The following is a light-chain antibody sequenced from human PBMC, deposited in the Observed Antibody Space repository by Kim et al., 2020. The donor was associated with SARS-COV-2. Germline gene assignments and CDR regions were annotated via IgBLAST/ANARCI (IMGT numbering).Light chain of an antibody. V-gene: IGLV1-47*01. Sequence: TPGQRVTLSCSGSSSNIGSNYVYWYQQLPGTAPNLLIYRNNQRPSGVPDRFSGSKSGTSASLAISGLRSEDEADYYCAAWDDSFWVFGGGTQLTVL. CDR1: SSNIGSNY. CDR3: AAWDDSFWV. J-gene: IGLJ3*02. CDR2: RNN.